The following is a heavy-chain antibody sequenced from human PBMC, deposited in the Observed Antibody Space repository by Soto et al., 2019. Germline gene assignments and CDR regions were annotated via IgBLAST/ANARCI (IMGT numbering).Heavy chain of an antibody. V-gene: IGHV4-31*03. CDR2: IYFNENT. CDR1: GGSISSGGYY. CDR3: ARQITMVRGIDF. J-gene: IGHJ4*02. Sequence: QXQLLESGPGLVKASQTLSLTCSISGGSISSGGYYWSWVRQRPGKGLEWIGYIYFNENTYYNPSLKTRVTISAGTSKSQFSLRLSSVTAADAAVYYCARQITMVRGIDFWGPGISVSVSS. D-gene: IGHD3-10*01.